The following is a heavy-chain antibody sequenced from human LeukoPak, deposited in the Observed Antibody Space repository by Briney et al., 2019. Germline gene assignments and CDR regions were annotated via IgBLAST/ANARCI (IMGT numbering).Heavy chain of an antibody. CDR1: GFTFDDYG. CDR3: ARQRTGDFDY. CDR2: INSDGSST. D-gene: IGHD3-10*01. Sequence: GGSLRLSCAASGFTFDDYGMSWVRQAPGKGLVWVSRINSDGSSTSYADSVKGRFTISRDNAKNTLYLQMNSLRAEDTAVYYCARQRTGDFDYWGQGTLVTVSS. J-gene: IGHJ4*02. V-gene: IGHV3-74*01.